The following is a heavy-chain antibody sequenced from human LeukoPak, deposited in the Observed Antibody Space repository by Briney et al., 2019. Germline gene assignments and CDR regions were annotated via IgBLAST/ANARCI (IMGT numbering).Heavy chain of an antibody. Sequence: GGSLRLSCAASGFTFSSYAMHWVRQAPGKGLEWVAVISHDGSNKYYADSVKGRFTISRDNSKNTLYLQLNSLRAEDTAVYYCARDGTGWAMASFDYWGQGTLVTVSS. CDR2: ISHDGSNK. D-gene: IGHD5-18*01. CDR1: GFTFSSYA. J-gene: IGHJ4*02. V-gene: IGHV3-30-3*01. CDR3: ARDGTGWAMASFDY.